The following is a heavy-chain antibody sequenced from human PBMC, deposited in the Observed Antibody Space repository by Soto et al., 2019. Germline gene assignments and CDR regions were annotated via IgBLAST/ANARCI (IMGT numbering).Heavy chain of an antibody. CDR3: GRGEWLVISAAFDI. CDR2: IVTRGSPI. D-gene: IGHD6-19*01. V-gene: IGHV3-11*01. CDR1: GFTFSDYY. J-gene: IGHJ3*02. Sequence: QVQLVESGGGLVKPGGSLRLSCAASGFTFSDYYVSWIRHAPGKGLEWVSYIVTRGSPIYYADSVKGRFTISRDNAKNSLSLQMNSLRADDTAVYYCGRGEWLVISAAFDIWGQGTVVTVSS.